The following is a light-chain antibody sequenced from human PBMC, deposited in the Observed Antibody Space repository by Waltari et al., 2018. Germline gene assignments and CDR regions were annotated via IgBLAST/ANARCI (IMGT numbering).Light chain of an antibody. Sequence: DIQLTQSPSFLSAFVGDRVTITCRASPDISTYLAWYQQIPGKAPKVLIYSASTLQSGVPSRFSGSGSGTEFTLTISSLQPEDVTVYYCQQYCTTPTFGQGTKVEIK. CDR2: SAS. CDR1: PDISTY. CDR3: QQYCTTPT. J-gene: IGKJ1*01. V-gene: IGKV1-9*01.